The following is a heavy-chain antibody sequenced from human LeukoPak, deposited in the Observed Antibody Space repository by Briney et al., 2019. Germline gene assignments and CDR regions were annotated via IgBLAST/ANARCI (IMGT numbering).Heavy chain of an antibody. V-gene: IGHV1-69*13. D-gene: IGHD2-2*01. Sequence: SMKVSCKASGGTFSSYAISWVRQAPGQGLEWMGGIIPIFGTANYAQKFQGRVTITADESTSTAYMELSSLRSEDTAVYYCATSKGYCSSTSCSFAYFDYWGQGTLVTVSS. CDR3: ATSKGYCSSTSCSFAYFDY. J-gene: IGHJ4*02. CDR2: IIPIFGTA. CDR1: GGTFSSYA.